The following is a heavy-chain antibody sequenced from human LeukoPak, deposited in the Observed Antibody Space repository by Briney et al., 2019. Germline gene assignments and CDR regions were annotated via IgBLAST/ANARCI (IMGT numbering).Heavy chain of an antibody. CDR1: GYTLTELS. CDR2: FDPEDGET. D-gene: IGHD2-21*01. J-gene: IGHJ4*02. Sequence: ASVKVSRKVSGYTLTELSMHWVRQAPGKGLEWMGGFDPEDGETIYAQKFQGRVTMTEDTSTDTAYMELSSLRSEDTAVYYCATDPISGQPGAYWGQGTLVTVSS. V-gene: IGHV1-24*01. CDR3: ATDPISGQPGAY.